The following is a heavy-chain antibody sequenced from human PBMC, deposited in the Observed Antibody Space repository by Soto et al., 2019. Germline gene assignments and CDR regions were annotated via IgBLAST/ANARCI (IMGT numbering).Heavy chain of an antibody. CDR3: ERVISGWYAGY. V-gene: IGHV4-39*07. CDR1: GGSISSSSYY. Sequence: SETLSLTCTVSGGSISSSSYYWGWIRQPPGKGLEWIGSICHSGSTYYNPSLRSRVTISVDTSKNQFSLKLSSVTAADTAVYYCERVISGWYAGYWGQGTMVTVYS. D-gene: IGHD6-19*01. J-gene: IGHJ4*02. CDR2: ICHSGST.